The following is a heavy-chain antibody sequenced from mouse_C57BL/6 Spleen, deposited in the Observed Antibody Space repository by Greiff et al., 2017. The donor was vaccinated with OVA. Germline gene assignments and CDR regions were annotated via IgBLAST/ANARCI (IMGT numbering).Heavy chain of an antibody. Sequence: VQLQESGAELVRPGTSVKVSCKASGYAFTNYLIEWVKQRPGQGLEWIGVINPGRGGTNYNEKFKGKATLTADKSSSTAYMQLRSLTSEDSAVYFCARDYDYDVGFDYWGQGTTLTVSS. D-gene: IGHD2-4*01. CDR3: ARDYDYDVGFDY. J-gene: IGHJ2*01. CDR1: GYAFTNYL. V-gene: IGHV1-54*01. CDR2: INPGRGGT.